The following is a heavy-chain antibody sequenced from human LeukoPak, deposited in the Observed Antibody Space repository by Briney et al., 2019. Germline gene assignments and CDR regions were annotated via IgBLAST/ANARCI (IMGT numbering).Heavy chain of an antibody. CDR2: IYYSGST. Sequence: PSETLSLTCAVSGGSISSSSYYWGSIRQPPGKGLEWIGSIYYSGSTYYNPSLKSRVTISVDTSKHHFSLSLTSVPAADTAVYYCARRSAAVISLLRAFDIWGQGTMVTVSS. V-gene: IGHV4-39*07. CDR3: ARRSAAVISLLRAFDI. D-gene: IGHD6-13*01. CDR1: GGSISSSSYY. J-gene: IGHJ3*02.